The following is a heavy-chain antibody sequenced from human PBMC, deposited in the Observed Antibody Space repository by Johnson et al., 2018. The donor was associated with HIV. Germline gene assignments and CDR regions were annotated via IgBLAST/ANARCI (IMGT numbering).Heavy chain of an antibody. J-gene: IGHJ3*01. CDR3: AKDWLRYSSSPNKAFDF. Sequence: VQLVESGGGLVQPGRSLRLSCAASGFTFDDYAMHWVRQAPGKGLEWVSGISWHSGSIGYADSVQGRFTISTDNAKNSLYLQMNSRRDEDTALYYCAKDWLRYSSSPNKAFDFWGQGTMVIVSS. D-gene: IGHD6-6*01. CDR1: GFTFDDYA. CDR2: ISWHSGSI. V-gene: IGHV3-9*01.